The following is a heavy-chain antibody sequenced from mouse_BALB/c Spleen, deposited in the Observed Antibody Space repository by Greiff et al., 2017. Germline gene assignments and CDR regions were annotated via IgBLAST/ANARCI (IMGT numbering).Heavy chain of an antibody. V-gene: IGHV2-5-1*01. Sequence: QVQLQQSGPSLVQPSQSLSITCTVSGFSLTSYGVHWVRQSPGKGLEWLGVIWRGGSTDYNAAFMSRLSITKDNSKSQVFFKMNSLQADDTAIYYCANSYYYGSSYGLAYWGQGTLVTVSA. CDR1: GFSLTSYG. CDR3: ANSYYYGSSYGLAY. D-gene: IGHD1-1*01. CDR2: IWRGGST. J-gene: IGHJ3*01.